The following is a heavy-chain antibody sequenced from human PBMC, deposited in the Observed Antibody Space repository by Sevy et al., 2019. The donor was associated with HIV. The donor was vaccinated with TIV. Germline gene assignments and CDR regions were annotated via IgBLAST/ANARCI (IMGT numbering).Heavy chain of an antibody. Sequence: ASVKVSCKASGYTFTSNYLHWVRQAPGHGLEWMGQINPSGGATTYGQRFQGRVSMTRDRPTSKVYMDLGGLRSEDTAFYYCARLYSCGGSCYYFDLWGQGTLVTVSS. J-gene: IGHJ4*02. CDR2: INPSGGAT. CDR1: GYTFTSNY. V-gene: IGHV1-46*01. D-gene: IGHD2-21*01. CDR3: ARLYSCGGSCYYFDL.